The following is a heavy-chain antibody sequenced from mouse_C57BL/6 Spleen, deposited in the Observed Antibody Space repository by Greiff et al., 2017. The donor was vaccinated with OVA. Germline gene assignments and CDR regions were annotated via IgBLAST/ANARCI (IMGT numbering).Heavy chain of an antibody. V-gene: IGHV1-55*01. J-gene: IGHJ4*01. CDR1: GYTFTSYW. CDR2: IYPGSGST. Sequence: VQLQQPGAELVKPGASVKMSCKASGYTFTSYWITWVKQRPGQGLEWIGDIYPGSGSTNYNEKFKSKATLTVDTSSSTAYMQLSSLTSEDSAVYYCARTLGNYYDYGGAMDYWGQGTSVTVSS. CDR3: ARTLGNYYDYGGAMDY. D-gene: IGHD2-4*01.